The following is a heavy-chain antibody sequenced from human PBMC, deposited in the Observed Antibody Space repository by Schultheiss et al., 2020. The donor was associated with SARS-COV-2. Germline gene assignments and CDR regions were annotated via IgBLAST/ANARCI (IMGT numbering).Heavy chain of an antibody. CDR2: INTYNGNT. Sequence: ASVKVSCKASGYTFSSSGVNWVRQAPGQGLEWMGWINTYNGNTNYTQKLQDRVTMTTDTSTSTAYMELRSLRSDDTAVYYCARETHLHFWSGFYTGLGGRDGMNVWGQGTTVTVSS. D-gene: IGHD3-3*02. V-gene: IGHV1-18*01. CDR3: ARETHLHFWSGFYTGLGGRDGMNV. J-gene: IGHJ6*02. CDR1: GYTFSSSG.